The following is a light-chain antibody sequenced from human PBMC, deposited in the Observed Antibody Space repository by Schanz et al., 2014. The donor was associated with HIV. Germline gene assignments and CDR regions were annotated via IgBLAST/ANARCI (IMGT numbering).Light chain of an antibody. CDR3: QQYGSSPWT. V-gene: IGKV3-20*01. J-gene: IGKJ1*01. CDR1: QSLNSNN. Sequence: EIVLTQSPGTLSLSPGERATLSCWASQSLNSNNLAWYQQKPGQAPRLLIYGASSRATGIADRFSGSGSGTDFTLTISRLEPEDFAVYYCQQYGSSPWTFGQGTKVEIK. CDR2: GAS.